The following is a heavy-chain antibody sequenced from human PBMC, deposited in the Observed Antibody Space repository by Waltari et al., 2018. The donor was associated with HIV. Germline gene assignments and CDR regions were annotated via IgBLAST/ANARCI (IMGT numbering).Heavy chain of an antibody. D-gene: IGHD6-19*01. Sequence: QVQLVASGGGVVQPGRSLRLSCAASRFTFSSYAMHWVRQAPGKGLEWLAVISYYGDNKYYADSVKGRFTISRDNSKNTLYLQMNSLRAEDTAVYYCAKGASGWSPGYWGQGTLVTVSS. CDR1: RFTFSSYA. CDR2: ISYYGDNK. CDR3: AKGASGWSPGY. J-gene: IGHJ4*02. V-gene: IGHV3-30*18.